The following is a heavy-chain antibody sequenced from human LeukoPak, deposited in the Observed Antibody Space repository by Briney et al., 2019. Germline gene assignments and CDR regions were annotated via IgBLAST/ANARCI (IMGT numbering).Heavy chain of an antibody. CDR1: GYSFTSYW. V-gene: IGHV5-51*01. CDR2: IYPGDSDT. CDR3: ARRAVVSSSPTSLYYYYYMDA. Sequence: GESLKISCKGSGYSFTSYWIGWVRQMPGKGLEWMGIIYPGDSDTRYSPSFQGQVTISADKSISTAYLQWSSLKASDTAMYYCARRAVVSSSPTSLYYYYYMDAWGKGTTVTVSS. J-gene: IGHJ6*03. D-gene: IGHD2-21*01.